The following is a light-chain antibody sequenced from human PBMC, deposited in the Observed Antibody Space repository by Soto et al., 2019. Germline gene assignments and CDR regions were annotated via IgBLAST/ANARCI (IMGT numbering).Light chain of an antibody. CDR3: QQYNEGPGCT. J-gene: IGKJ2*02. Sequence: EIVMTQSPATLSVSPGERATLACRASQRISNNLAWYHQKPGQAPRRLISGVYSRAPGVPARFSGSGSGTEFTLSISSLQSEDFAVYYCQQYNEGPGCTFGQGNKLEI. CDR1: QRISNN. CDR2: GVY. V-gene: IGKV3-15*01.